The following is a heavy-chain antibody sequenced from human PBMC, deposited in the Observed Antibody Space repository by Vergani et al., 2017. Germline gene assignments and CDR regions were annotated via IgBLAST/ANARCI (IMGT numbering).Heavy chain of an antibody. D-gene: IGHD3-22*01. CDR3: ARDGKYYYDSSGKD. Sequence: QVQLVESGGGLVKPGGSLRLSCAASGFTFSDYYMSWIRQAPGKGLEWVSYISSSSSYTNYADSVKCRFTISRDNAKNSLYLQMNSLRAEDTDGYYCARDGKYYYDSSGKDWGQGTLVTVAS. CDR1: GFTFSDYY. J-gene: IGHJ4*02. CDR2: ISSSSSYT. V-gene: IGHV3-11*05.